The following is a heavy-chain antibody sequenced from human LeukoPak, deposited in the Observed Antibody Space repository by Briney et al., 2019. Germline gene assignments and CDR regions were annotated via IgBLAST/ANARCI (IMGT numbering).Heavy chain of an antibody. CDR3: ARNTSGWMNY. J-gene: IGHJ4*02. CDR1: GYSFTSYW. CDR2: IYPGDSAT. Sequence: HGESLKISCKGSGYSFTSYWIAWVRQMPGKDLEWMGIIYPGDSATRYSPSFQGQVTISADKSISTAYLQWSSLKASDTAMYYCARNTSGWMNYWGQGTLVTVSS. V-gene: IGHV5-51*01. D-gene: IGHD6-19*01.